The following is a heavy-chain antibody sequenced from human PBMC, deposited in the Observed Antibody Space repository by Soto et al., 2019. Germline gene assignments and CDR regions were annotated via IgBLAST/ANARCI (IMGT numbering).Heavy chain of an antibody. CDR1: GGSISSSSYY. J-gene: IGHJ6*02. V-gene: IGHV4-39*07. Sequence: SETLSLTCTVSGGSISSSSYYWGWIRQPPGKGLEWIGSIYYSGSTYYNPSLKSRVTISVDTSKNQFSLKLSSVTAADTAVYYCAGGSGHYYYYGMDVWGQGTTVTVSS. D-gene: IGHD3-10*01. CDR2: IYYSGST. CDR3: AGGSGHYYYYGMDV.